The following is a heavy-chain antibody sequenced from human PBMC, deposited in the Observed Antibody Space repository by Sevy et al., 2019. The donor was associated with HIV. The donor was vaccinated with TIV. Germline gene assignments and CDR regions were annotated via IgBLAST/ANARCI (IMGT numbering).Heavy chain of an antibody. CDR3: AKALNPALESMMQVMYRSLKGFDV. V-gene: IGHV3-23*01. J-gene: IGHJ3*01. CDR1: GFTFNTHA. CDR2: ISAIGTST. D-gene: IGHD3-16*02. Sequence: GGSLRLSCAASGFTFNTHAMNWVRQAPGKGLEWVSSISAIGTSTNYADSVKGRFTISIDNSKNTLYLQMNSLRADDTAVYYCAKALNPALESMMQVMYRSLKGFDVWGQGTVVTVSS.